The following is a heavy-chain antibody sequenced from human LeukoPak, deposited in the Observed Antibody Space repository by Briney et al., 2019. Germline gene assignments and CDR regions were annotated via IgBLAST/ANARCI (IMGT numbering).Heavy chain of an antibody. CDR3: ARAVGASYYYYYMDV. CDR2: ISSSSSYI. J-gene: IGHJ6*03. CDR1: GFTFSSYS. D-gene: IGHD1-26*01. Sequence: GGSLRLSCAASGFTFSSYSMNWVRQAPGKGLEWVSSISSSSSYIYYADSVKGRFTISRDNAKNSLYLQMNSLRAEDTAVYYCARAVGASYYYYYMDVWGKGTTVTISS. V-gene: IGHV3-21*01.